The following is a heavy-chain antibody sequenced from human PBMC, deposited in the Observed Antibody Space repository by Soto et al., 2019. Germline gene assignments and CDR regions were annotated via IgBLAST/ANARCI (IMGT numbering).Heavy chain of an antibody. V-gene: IGHV1-46*01. D-gene: IGHD3-3*01. CDR3: ARGRITIFGVVIRENWFDP. J-gene: IGHJ5*02. CDR2: INPSGGST. CDR1: GYTFTSYY. Sequence: ASVKVSCKASGYTFTSYYMHWVRQAPGQGLEWMGIINPSGGSTSYAQKFQGRVTMTTDTSTSTAYMELRSLRSDDTAVYYCARGRITIFGVVIRENWFDPWGQGTLVTVSS.